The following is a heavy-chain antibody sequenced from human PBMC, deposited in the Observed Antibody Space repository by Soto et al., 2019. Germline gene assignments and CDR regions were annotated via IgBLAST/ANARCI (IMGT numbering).Heavy chain of an antibody. J-gene: IGHJ4*02. D-gene: IGHD4-17*01. CDR3: ARVMLYGPNHFDH. CDR1: GFIVSSNY. V-gene: IGHV3-53*01. CDR2: IYAGGGT. Sequence: GGSLRLSCAVSGFIVSSNYMAWVRQAPGKGLEWVSSIYAGGGTYYTDSVQGRFTISRDISKNTVSLQMNSLRAEDTAVYYCARVMLYGPNHFDHWGQGTLVTVSS.